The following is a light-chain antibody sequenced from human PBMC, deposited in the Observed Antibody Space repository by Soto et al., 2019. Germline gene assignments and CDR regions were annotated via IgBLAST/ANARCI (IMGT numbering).Light chain of an antibody. CDR3: GSYTVSGTYV. J-gene: IGLJ1*01. V-gene: IGLV2-14*01. CDR1: SSDVGGYNY. CDR2: AVS. Sequence: QSALTQPASVSGSPGQSITISCTGTSSDVGGYNYVSWYQQHTGKAPKLMIYAVSNRPSGVSNRFSGSKSGNTATLNISGLQAEDEADYYCGSYTVSGTYVFGTGTKVTVL.